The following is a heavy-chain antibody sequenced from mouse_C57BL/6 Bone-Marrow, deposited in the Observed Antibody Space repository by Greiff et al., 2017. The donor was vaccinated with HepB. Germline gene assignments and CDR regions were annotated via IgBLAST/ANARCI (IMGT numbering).Heavy chain of an antibody. V-gene: IGHV5-6*02. CDR2: ISSGGSYT. CDR3: ARLDDYDEGWFAY. J-gene: IGHJ3*01. D-gene: IGHD2-4*01. CDR1: GFTFSSYG. Sequence: DVMLVESGGDLVKPGGSLKLSCAASGFTFSSYGMSWVRQTPDKRLEWVATISSGGSYTYYPDSVKGRFTISRDNAKNTLYLQMSSLKSEDTAMYYCARLDDYDEGWFAYWGQGTLVTVSA.